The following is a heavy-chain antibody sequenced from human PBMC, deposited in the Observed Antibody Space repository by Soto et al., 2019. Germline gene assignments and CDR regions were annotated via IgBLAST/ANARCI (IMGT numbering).Heavy chain of an antibody. D-gene: IGHD3-3*01. V-gene: IGHV4-39*01. J-gene: IGHJ5*02. CDR3: ASRYPYYDFWSGYAPVGWFDP. Sequence: QLQLQESGPGLVKPSETLSLTCTVSGCYLSSSSYYWGWIRQHPGKGLAWIGSIYYSGSTYYNPSLKSRVTIPVDSSMNQCSLELRSVSAADTSVYNCASRYPYYDFWSGYAPVGWFDPWGQGTLVTVSS. CDR2: IYYSGST. CDR1: GCYLSSSSYY.